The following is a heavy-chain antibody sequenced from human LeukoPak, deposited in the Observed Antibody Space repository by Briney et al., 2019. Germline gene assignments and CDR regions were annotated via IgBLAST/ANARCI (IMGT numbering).Heavy chain of an antibody. D-gene: IGHD5-18*01. CDR1: GSIFSSYW. J-gene: IGHJ6*02. CDR2: IYPGDSDT. Sequence: GESLQISWEGSGSIFSSYWSGGGRPLPGKGVEWMGIIYPGDSDTRYSPSFQGQVTISADKSISTAYLQWSSLKASDTAMYYCARGSRTALYYYYGMDVWGQGTTVTVSS. V-gene: IGHV5-51*01. CDR3: ARGSRTALYYYYGMDV.